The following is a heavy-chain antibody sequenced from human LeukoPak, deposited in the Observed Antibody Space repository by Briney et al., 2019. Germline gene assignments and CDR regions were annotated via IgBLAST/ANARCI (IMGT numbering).Heavy chain of an antibody. CDR2: ISYHGINK. CDR3: AREDPRWMPDAFDI. V-gene: IGHV3-30*04. CDR1: GFTVSSYA. Sequence: GGSLRLSCAASGFTVSSYAFHWVRQAPGKGLEWVAVISYHGINKDYADSVKGRFTISRDNSKNTLYMQMNSLRPEDTAVYYCAREDPRWMPDAFDIWGQGTMVTVSS. D-gene: IGHD5-12*01. J-gene: IGHJ3*02.